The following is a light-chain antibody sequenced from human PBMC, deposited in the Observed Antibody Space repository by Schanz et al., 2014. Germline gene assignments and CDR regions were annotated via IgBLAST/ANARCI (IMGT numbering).Light chain of an antibody. CDR1: SSDVGGSNS. J-gene: IGLJ1*01. V-gene: IGLV2-8*01. Sequence: QSALTQPPSASGSPGQSVTISCTGTSSDVGGSNSVSWYQQLPGKAPKVMIYEGSKRPSGVSNRFSGSKSGNTASLTISGLQAEDEADYYCCSYAGSSTYVFGTGTKLTVL. CDR3: CSYAGSSTYV. CDR2: EGS.